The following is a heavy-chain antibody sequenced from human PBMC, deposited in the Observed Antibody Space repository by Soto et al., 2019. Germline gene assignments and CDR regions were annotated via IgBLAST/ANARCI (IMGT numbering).Heavy chain of an antibody. CDR3: ARLLSRTLRFLEWFVMEDV. V-gene: IGHV1-8*01. CDR1: GYTFTSYD. CDR2: MNPNSGNT. D-gene: IGHD3-3*01. J-gene: IGHJ6*02. Sequence: ASVKVWCKACGYTFTSYDINWVRQATGQGLEWMGWMNPNSGNTGYAQKFQGRVTMTRNTSISTAYMELSSLRSEDTAVYYCARLLSRTLRFLEWFVMEDVWGQGTTVTVSS.